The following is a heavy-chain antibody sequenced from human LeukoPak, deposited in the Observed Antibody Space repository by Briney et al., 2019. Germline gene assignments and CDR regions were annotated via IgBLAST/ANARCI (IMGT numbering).Heavy chain of an antibody. CDR3: ARVQTMDDAFDI. CDR1: GFTFSDYY. V-gene: IGHV3-11*01. CDR2: ISSSGSTI. Sequence: GGSLRLSCAASGFTFSDYYMSWIRQAPGKGLEWVSYISSSGSTIYYADSVKGRFTISRDNAKNSLYLQMNSPRAEDTAVYYCARVQTMDDAFDIWGQGTMATVSS. D-gene: IGHD3-3*01. J-gene: IGHJ3*02.